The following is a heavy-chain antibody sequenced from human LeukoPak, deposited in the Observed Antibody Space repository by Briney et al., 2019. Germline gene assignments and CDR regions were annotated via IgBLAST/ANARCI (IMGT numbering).Heavy chain of an antibody. Sequence: ASVKVSCKASGYTFTGCDINWVRQATGQGLEWMGWLNPNSGNTGYAQKFQGRVTMTRNTSISTAYMELSGLRSEDTAVYYCARGPKCSSGSCSVYWFDPWGQGTLVTVSS. CDR1: GYTFTGCD. CDR2: LNPNSGNT. V-gene: IGHV1-8*01. D-gene: IGHD2-15*01. J-gene: IGHJ5*02. CDR3: ARGPKCSSGSCSVYWFDP.